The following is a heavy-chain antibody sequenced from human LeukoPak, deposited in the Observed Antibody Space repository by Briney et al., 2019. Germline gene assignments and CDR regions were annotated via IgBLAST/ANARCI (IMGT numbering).Heavy chain of an antibody. CDR1: GGSFSGYY. D-gene: IGHD2-21*02. V-gene: IGHV4-34*01. CDR3: ARGGYCGGDCYFYY. CDR2: INHSGST. Sequence: SETLSLTCAVYGGSFSGYYWSWIRQPPGKGLEWIGEINHSGSTNYNPSLKSRVTISVDTSKNQFSLRLSSVTAADTAVYYCARGGYCGGDCYFYYWGQGTLVTVSS. J-gene: IGHJ4*02.